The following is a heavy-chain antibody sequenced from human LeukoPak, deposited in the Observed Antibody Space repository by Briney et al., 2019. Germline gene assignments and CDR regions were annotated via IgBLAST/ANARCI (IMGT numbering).Heavy chain of an antibody. V-gene: IGHV1-24*01. Sequence: ASVKVSCKASGGTFSSYAISWVRQAPGQGLEWMGGFDPEDGETIYAQKFQGRVTMTEDTSTDTAYMELSSLRSEDTAVYYCASAHAPLITMIVGVGIAAFDIWGQGTMVTVSS. J-gene: IGHJ3*02. CDR1: GGTFSSYA. CDR2: FDPEDGET. CDR3: ASAHAPLITMIVGVGIAAFDI. D-gene: IGHD3-22*01.